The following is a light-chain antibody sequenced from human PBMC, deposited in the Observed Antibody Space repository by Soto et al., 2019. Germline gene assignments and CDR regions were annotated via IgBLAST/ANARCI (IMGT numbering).Light chain of an antibody. CDR2: DVT. J-gene: IGLJ2*01. CDR3: CSYAGSYSVV. V-gene: IGLV2-11*01. Sequence: QSVLTQPRSVSGSHGQSVTISCTGTSSDIGGYNYVSWYQHHPGKAPKLMIYDVTTRPSGVPDRFSGSKSGNTASLAISGLQAEDEADYYCCSYAGSYSVVFGGGTKVTVL. CDR1: SSDIGGYNY.